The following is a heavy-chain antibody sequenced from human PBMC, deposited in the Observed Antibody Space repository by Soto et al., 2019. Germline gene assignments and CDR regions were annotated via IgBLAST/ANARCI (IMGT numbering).Heavy chain of an antibody. CDR1: GFTFSSYA. V-gene: IGHV3-30-3*01. D-gene: IGHD4-17*01. J-gene: IGHJ4*02. CDR3: ARSPNYGDYVWAFDY. CDR2: ISYDGSNK. Sequence: GGSLRLSCAASGFTFSSYAMHWARQAPGKGLEWVAVISYDGSNKYYADSVKGRFTISRDNSKNTLYLQMNSLRAEDTAVYYCARSPNYGDYVWAFDYWGQGTLVTVSS.